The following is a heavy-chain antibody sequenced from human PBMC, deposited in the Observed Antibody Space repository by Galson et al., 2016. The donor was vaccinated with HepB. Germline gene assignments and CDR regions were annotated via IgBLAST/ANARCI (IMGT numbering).Heavy chain of an antibody. CDR3: SRGGELALDAFDV. Sequence: QSGAEVKKPGESLTISCKGSGFSFSSHWINWVRQVPGKGLEWMGRIDPSDSHINYSPSFKGHVTISADMSIKTAYLQWNSLKASDTAIYYCSRGGELALDAFDVWGLGTLVTVSS. D-gene: IGHD3-16*01. J-gene: IGHJ3*01. CDR1: GFSFSSHW. V-gene: IGHV5-10-1*01. CDR2: IDPSDSHI.